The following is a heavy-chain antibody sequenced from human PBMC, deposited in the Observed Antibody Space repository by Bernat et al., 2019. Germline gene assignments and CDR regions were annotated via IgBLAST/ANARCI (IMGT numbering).Heavy chain of an antibody. J-gene: IGHJ4*02. D-gene: IGHD6-6*01. CDR3: ARDGQQLVSPVDY. CDR2: ISSSSSYI. Sequence: EVQLVESGGGLVKPGGSLRLSCAASGFTFSSYSMNWVRQAPGKGLEWVSYISSSSSYIYYADSVKGRFTISRDNAKNSLYLQMNSLRAEDTAVYYCARDGQQLVSPVDYWGQGTLVTVSS. V-gene: IGHV3-21*05. CDR1: GFTFSSYS.